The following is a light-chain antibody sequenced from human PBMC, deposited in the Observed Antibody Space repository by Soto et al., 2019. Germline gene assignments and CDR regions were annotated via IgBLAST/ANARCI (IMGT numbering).Light chain of an antibody. Sequence: VFTQSACTVSLSPGERATLSCRASQTFSNSFLSWFQQIPGQAPRLLIFGASNRAPGIPDRFSGSGSGTDFTLTISRLEPEDFAVYYCQQYGSSIKTFGQGTKVDIK. CDR3: QQYGSSIKT. J-gene: IGKJ1*01. CDR2: GAS. CDR1: QTFSNSF. V-gene: IGKV3-20*01.